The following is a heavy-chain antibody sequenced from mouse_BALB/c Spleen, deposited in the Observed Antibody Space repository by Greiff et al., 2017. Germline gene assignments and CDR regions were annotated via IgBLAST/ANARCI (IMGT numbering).Heavy chain of an antibody. D-gene: IGHD1-1*01. V-gene: IGHV2-3*01. CDR1: GFSFTSYG. CDR2: IWGDGST. Sequence: QVQLKESGPGLVAPSQSLSITCTVSGFSFTSYGVSWVRQPPGKGLEWLGVIWGDGSTNYHSALISRLSISKDNSKGQVFLKLNRLRTSDTATYYCAKEGGSSPYAMDYWGQGTSVTVSS. CDR3: AKEGGSSPYAMDY. J-gene: IGHJ4*01.